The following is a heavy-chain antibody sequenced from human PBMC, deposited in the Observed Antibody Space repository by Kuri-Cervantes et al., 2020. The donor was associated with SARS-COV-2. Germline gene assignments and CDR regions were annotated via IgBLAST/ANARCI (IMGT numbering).Heavy chain of an antibody. CDR1: GFTFSSYA. J-gene: IGHJ4*02. CDR2: ISYDGSNK. D-gene: IGHD6-13*01. Sequence: LSLTCAASGFTFSSYAMHWVRQAPGKGLEWVAVISYDGSNKYYADSVKGRFTISRDNSKNTLYLQMNSLKTEDTAVYYCTRVSSSWYPYFDYWGQGTLVTVSS. V-gene: IGHV3-30-3*01. CDR3: TRVSSSWYPYFDY.